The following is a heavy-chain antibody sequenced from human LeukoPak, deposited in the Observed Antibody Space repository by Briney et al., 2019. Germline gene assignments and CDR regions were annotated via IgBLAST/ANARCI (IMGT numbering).Heavy chain of an antibody. V-gene: IGHV3-23*01. J-gene: IGHJ4*02. D-gene: IGHD5-18*01. Sequence: PGGSLRLSCAASGFTFSSYAMSWVRQAPGKGLEWVSAISGSGGSTYYADSVKGRFTISRDNAKNSLYLQMNSLRTEDTALYYCAKDNSAVAQLWYFDYWGQGTLVTVSS. CDR1: GFTFSSYA. CDR3: AKDNSAVAQLWYFDY. CDR2: ISGSGGST.